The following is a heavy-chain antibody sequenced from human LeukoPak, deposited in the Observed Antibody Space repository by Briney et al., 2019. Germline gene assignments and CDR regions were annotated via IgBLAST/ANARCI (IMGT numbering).Heavy chain of an antibody. J-gene: IGHJ4*02. Sequence: PGGSLRLSCAAYGFTFSSYSMNWVRQAPGKGLEWVSSISSSSSYIYYADSVKGRFTISRDNAKNSLYLQMNSLRAEDTAVYYCARGRYCTNAVCYFDYWGQGTLVTVSS. D-gene: IGHD2-8*01. CDR3: ARGRYCTNAVCYFDY. CDR1: GFTFSSYS. V-gene: IGHV3-21*01. CDR2: ISSSSSYI.